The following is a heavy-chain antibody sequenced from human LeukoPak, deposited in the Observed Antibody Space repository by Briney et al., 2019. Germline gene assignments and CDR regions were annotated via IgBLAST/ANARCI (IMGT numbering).Heavy chain of an antibody. CDR1: GGPISSYY. D-gene: IGHD3-3*01. V-gene: IGHV4-59*01. Sequence: SETLSLTCTVSGGPISSYYWSWIRQPPGKRLEWIGYIYYSGSTNYNASLKSRVTISVDTSKNQFSLKLSSVTAADTAVYYCARSASYYDFWSGPNWFDPWGQGTLVTVSS. J-gene: IGHJ5*02. CDR3: ARSASYYDFWSGPNWFDP. CDR2: IYYSGST.